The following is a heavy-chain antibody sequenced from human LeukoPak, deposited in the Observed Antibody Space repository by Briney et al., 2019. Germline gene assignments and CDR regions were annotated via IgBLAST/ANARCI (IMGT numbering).Heavy chain of an antibody. J-gene: IGHJ4*02. D-gene: IGHD3-10*01. CDR3: GKTITTKSNSRGSYFDY. V-gene: IGHV3-23*01. Sequence: GGSLRLSCTASGFTFSSYAMSWVRQAPGKGLEWVSAISGSGGSTYYADSVKGRFTISRDNSKNTLYPQMNSLRAEDTAVYYCGKTITTKSNSRGSYFDYWRQGPLVTVSS. CDR1: GFTFSSYA. CDR2: ISGSGGST.